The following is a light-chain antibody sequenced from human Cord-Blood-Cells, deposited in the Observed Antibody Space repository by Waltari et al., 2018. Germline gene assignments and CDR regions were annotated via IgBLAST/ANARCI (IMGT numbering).Light chain of an antibody. CDR1: SSDVGRYNL. J-gene: IGLJ3*02. Sequence: QSALTQPPSVSGSPGQSVTISSTGTSSDVGRYNLVSGYQQPPGTAPKLRIYGVINRPSGVPDRFSGSKSGNTASLTISGLQAEDEADYYCSSYTSISTWVFGGGTKLTVL. CDR2: GVI. CDR3: SSYTSISTWV. V-gene: IGLV2-18*02.